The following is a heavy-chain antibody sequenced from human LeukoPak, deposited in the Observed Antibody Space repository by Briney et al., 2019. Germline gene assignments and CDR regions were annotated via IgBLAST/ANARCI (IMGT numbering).Heavy chain of an antibody. J-gene: IGHJ4*02. Sequence: AETLSLTCTVSGGSMSSSSHYWGWIRRAPGKGLEWIGIMYYSGTTYYSPSLKSRVTISVDTSKNQFSLKLSSVTAADTAVYYCARRSGYYFDYWGQGTLVTVSS. V-gene: IGHV4-39*07. CDR3: ARRSGYYFDY. CDR2: MYYSGTT. CDR1: GGSMSSSSHY. D-gene: IGHD3-22*01.